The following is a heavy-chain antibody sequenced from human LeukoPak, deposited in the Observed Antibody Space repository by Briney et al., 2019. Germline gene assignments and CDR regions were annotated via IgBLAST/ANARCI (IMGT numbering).Heavy chain of an antibody. J-gene: IGHJ4*02. CDR2: ISYDGSNK. CDR3: ARREGSGLLDY. CDR1: GFTFNSYS. D-gene: IGHD6-19*01. Sequence: PGRSLRLSCAASGFTFNSYSMHWVRQAPGKGLEWVAVISYDGSNKYYADSVKGRFTISRDTSENTLYLQMNSLRPEDTAVYFYARREGSGLLDYWGQGTLVTVSS. V-gene: IGHV3-30*04.